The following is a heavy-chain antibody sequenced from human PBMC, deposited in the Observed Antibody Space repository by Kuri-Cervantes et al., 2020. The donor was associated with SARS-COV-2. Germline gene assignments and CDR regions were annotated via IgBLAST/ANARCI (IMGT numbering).Heavy chain of an antibody. V-gene: IGHV1-69*13. D-gene: IGHD2-21*02. CDR2: IIPIFGTA. CDR3: ARAYCGGDCYSPTWYYGMDV. Sequence: SVKVSCKASGYTFTSYGISWVRQAPGQGLEWMGGIIPIFGTANYAQKFQGRVTITADESTSTAYMELSSLRSEDTAVYYCARAYCGGDCYSPTWYYGMDVWGQGTTVTVSS. CDR1: GYTFTSYG. J-gene: IGHJ6*02.